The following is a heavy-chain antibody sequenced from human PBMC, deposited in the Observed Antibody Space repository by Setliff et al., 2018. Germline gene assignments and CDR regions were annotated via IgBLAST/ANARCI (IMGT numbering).Heavy chain of an antibody. J-gene: IGHJ5*02. D-gene: IGHD6-13*01. Sequence: ASETLSLTCTVSGYSISSGYYWGWIRQPPGKGLEWIGSIYHSGSTYYTPSLKSRVTISVDTSKNQFTLKLSSVTAADTAVYYCARDPLSRIAAAGGYTYGNWFDPWGQGTLVTVSS. V-gene: IGHV4-38-2*02. CDR1: GYSISSGYY. CDR3: ARDPLSRIAAAGGYTYGNWFDP. CDR2: IYHSGST.